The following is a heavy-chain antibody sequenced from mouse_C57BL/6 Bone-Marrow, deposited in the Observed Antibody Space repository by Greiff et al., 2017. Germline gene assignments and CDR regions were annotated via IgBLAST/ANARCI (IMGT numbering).Heavy chain of an antibody. Sequence: VQLQQPGAELVRPGTSVKLSCKASGYTFTSYWMHWVKQRPGQGLEWIGVIDPSDSYTNYNQKFKGKATLTVDTSSSTAYMQLSSLTSEDSAVYYCASNSSGYVGGYWGQGTTLTVSS. J-gene: IGHJ2*01. CDR2: IDPSDSYT. V-gene: IGHV1-59*01. CDR1: GYTFTSYW. D-gene: IGHD3-2*02. CDR3: ASNSSGYVGGY.